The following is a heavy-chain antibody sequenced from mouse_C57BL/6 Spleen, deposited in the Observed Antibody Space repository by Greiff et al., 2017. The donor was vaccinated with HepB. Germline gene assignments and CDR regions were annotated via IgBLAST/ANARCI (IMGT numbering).Heavy chain of an antibody. J-gene: IGHJ2*01. Sequence: QVQLQQSGAELVKPGASVKISCKASGYAFSSYWMNWVKQRPGKGLEWIGQIYPGDGDTDYNGKFKGKATLTADKSSSTAYMQLSSLTSEDSAVYFCARGGTTALFDYWGQGTTLTVSS. CDR3: ARGGTTALFDY. CDR2: IYPGDGDT. CDR1: GYAFSSYW. D-gene: IGHD1-2*01. V-gene: IGHV1-80*01.